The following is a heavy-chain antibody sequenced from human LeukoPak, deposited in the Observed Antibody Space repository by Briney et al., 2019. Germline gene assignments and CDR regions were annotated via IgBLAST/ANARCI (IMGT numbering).Heavy chain of an antibody. CDR1: GGSISSYY. J-gene: IGHJ4*02. CDR2: IYTTGNT. V-gene: IGHV4-4*07. CDR3: ARDARGWSGFDY. Sequence: SETLSLTCSVSGGSISSYYWSWLRQPAGKGREWIGRIYTTGNTDYNPSLKSRVTMSVDTSKNQFSLNLSSVTAADPAVYYCARDARGWSGFDYWRQGTLVTVSS. D-gene: IGHD3-3*01.